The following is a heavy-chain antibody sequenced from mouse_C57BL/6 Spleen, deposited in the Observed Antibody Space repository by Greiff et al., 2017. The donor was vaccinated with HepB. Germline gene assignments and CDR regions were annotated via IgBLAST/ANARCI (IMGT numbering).Heavy chain of an antibody. J-gene: IGHJ2*01. CDR1: GYTFTSYW. V-gene: IGHV1-52*01. CDR2: IDPSDSET. CDR3: ARKSNYYGSSPLDY. Sequence: QVQLQQSGAELVRPGSSVKLSCKASGYTFTSYWMHWVKQRPIQGLEWIGNIDPSDSETHYNQKFKDKATLTVDKSSSTAYMQLSSLTSEDSAVYYCARKSNYYGSSPLDYWGQGTTLTVSS. D-gene: IGHD1-1*01.